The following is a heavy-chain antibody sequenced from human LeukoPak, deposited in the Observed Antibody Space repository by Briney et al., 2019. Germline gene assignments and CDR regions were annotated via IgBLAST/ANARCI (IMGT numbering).Heavy chain of an antibody. CDR3: ARSAFLVTAPGLYYFDY. Sequence: SETLSLTCTVSGDSISTYYWNWIRQPPGKGLEWIGYIYYTGITSYNPSLNSRVTISVDTSKNQFSLHLSSVTAADTAVYYCARSAFLVTAPGLYYFDYWGQGTLVAVSS. J-gene: IGHJ4*02. D-gene: IGHD6-13*01. CDR2: IYYTGIT. V-gene: IGHV4-59*12. CDR1: GDSISTYY.